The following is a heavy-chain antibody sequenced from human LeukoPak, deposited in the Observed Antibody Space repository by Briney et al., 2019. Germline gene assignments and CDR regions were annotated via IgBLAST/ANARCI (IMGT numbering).Heavy chain of an antibody. CDR2: IWYDGSNR. V-gene: IGHV3-33*08. CDR1: GFTFSSYG. J-gene: IGHJ6*02. CDR3: ARDDYGMDV. Sequence: GGSLRLSCVASGFTFSSYGMHWVRQAPGKGLEWVAVIWYDGSNRYYADSVRGRFTISRDNSKNTLYLQMNSLRAEDTDVYYCARDDYGMDVWGQGTTVTVSS.